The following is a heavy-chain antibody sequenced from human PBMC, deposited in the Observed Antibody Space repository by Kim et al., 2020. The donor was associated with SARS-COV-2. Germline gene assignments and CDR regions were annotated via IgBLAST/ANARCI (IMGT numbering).Heavy chain of an antibody. CDR1: GFTFSSYS. CDR3: VRQRSFDY. Sequence: GGSLRLSCATSGFTFSSYSMHWVRQAPGKGLEWVSFIHGGGSTIFYADSVKGRFTISRDNAKNSLYLQMNSLRDEDTAVYYCVRQRSFDYWGQGTPVTVSS. D-gene: IGHD1-1*01. J-gene: IGHJ4*02. V-gene: IGHV3-48*02. CDR2: IHGGGSTI.